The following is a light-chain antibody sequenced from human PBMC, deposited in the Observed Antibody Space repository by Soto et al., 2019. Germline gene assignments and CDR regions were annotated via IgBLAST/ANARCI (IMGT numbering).Light chain of an antibody. CDR2: AAS. CDR1: QSISSW. Sequence: DIQLTQSPSFLSASVGDRVTITCRASQSISSWLAWYQQKPGKAPKLLIFAASTLVRGVPSRFSGRGSGTEFTLTISSLQADDYATFYCQQYHTDWTFGQGTKVDI. CDR3: QQYHTDWT. J-gene: IGKJ1*01. V-gene: IGKV1-5*01.